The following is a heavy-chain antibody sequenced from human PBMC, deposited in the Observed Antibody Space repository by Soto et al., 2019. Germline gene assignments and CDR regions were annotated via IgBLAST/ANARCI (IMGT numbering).Heavy chain of an antibody. CDR2: INHSGST. V-gene: IGHV4-34*01. D-gene: IGHD1-26*01. Sequence: SETLSLTCAVYGGSFSGYYWSWIRQPPGKGLEWIGEINHSGSTNYNPSLKSRVTISVDTSKNQFSLKLSSVTAADTAVYYCARAYCRYYYYYMDVWGKGTTVTVSS. CDR3: ARAYCRYYYYYMDV. CDR1: GGSFSGYY. J-gene: IGHJ6*03.